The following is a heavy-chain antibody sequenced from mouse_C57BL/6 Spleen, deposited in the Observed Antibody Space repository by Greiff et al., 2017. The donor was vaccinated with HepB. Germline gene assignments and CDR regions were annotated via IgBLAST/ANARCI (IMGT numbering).Heavy chain of an antibody. CDR1: GYTFTSYW. V-gene: IGHV1-55*01. D-gene: IGHD1-1*01. CDR3: AREEDAYYYGSSVYAMDY. Sequence: QVQLQQPGAELVKPGASVKMSCKASGYTFTSYWITWVQQSPGQGLEWIGDIYPGSGSTNYNEKFKSKATLTVDTSSSTAYMQLSSLTSEDSAVYYCAREEDAYYYGSSVYAMDYWGQGTSVTVSS. J-gene: IGHJ4*01. CDR2: IYPGSGST.